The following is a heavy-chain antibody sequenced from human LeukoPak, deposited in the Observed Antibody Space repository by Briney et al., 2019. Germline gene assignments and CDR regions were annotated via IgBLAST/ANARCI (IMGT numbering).Heavy chain of an antibody. D-gene: IGHD3-22*01. V-gene: IGHV3-23*01. CDR3: AKAGPYYYDSSGYFHDAFDI. J-gene: IGHJ3*02. CDR2: ISGRGGST. Sequence: PGGSLRLSCAASGFTFSSYAMSWVRQAPGKGLEWVSAISGRGGSTYCADSVKGRFTISRDNSKNTLYLQMNSLRAEDTAVYYCAKAGPYYYDSSGYFHDAFDIWGQGTMVTVSS. CDR1: GFTFSSYA.